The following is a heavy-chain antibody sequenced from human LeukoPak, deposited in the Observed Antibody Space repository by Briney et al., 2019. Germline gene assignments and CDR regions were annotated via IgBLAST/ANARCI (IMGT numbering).Heavy chain of an antibody. CDR1: GYTFTSYG. Sequence: EASVKVSCKASGYTFTSYGISWVRQAPGQGLEWMGGIIPIFGTANYAQKFQGRVTITTDESTSTAYMELSSLRSEDTAVYYCASRGSLGYCSSTSCYAPFDYWGQGTLVTVSS. D-gene: IGHD2-2*01. V-gene: IGHV1-69*05. CDR3: ASRGSLGYCSSTSCYAPFDY. CDR2: IIPIFGTA. J-gene: IGHJ4*02.